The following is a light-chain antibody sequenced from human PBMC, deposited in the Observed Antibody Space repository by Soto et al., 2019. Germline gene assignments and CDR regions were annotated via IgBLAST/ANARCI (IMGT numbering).Light chain of an antibody. V-gene: IGLV1-44*01. CDR2: SND. CDR1: SSNIGSNF. CDR3: AAWDDSLDGHVV. Sequence: QSVLTQPPSASGTPGQRVTISCSGSSSNIGSNFVNWYQQLPGTAPKLLIYSNDQRPSGVPDRFSGSRSGTSASLAISGLQSEDEADYHCAAWDDSLDGHVVFGGGTKLTVL. J-gene: IGLJ2*01.